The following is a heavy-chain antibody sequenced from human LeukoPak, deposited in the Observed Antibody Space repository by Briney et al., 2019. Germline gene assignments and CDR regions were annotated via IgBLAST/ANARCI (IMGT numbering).Heavy chain of an antibody. J-gene: IGHJ6*02. CDR1: GFTFSSYS. CDR2: ISKTGSHI. D-gene: IGHD3-10*01. Sequence: GGSLRLSCAASGFTFSSYSMDWVRQAPGKGLEWVSSISKTGSHIYYADAVKGRFIISRDNAKNSMYMQMYSLRAGETAVYYSGRHRGTVPGYYYGMDVWGQGTTVTVSS. CDR3: GRHRGTVPGYYYGMDV. V-gene: IGHV3-21*01.